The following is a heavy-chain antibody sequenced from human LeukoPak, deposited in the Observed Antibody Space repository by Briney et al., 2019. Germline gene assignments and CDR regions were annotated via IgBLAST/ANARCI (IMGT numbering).Heavy chain of an antibody. V-gene: IGHV4-59*01. D-gene: IGHD1-26*01. CDR3: ATESYSGSYPDEPDAFDI. CDR1: GGSISSYY. CDR2: IYYSGST. J-gene: IGHJ3*02. Sequence: KPSETLSLTCTVSGGSISSYYWSWIRQPPGKGLEWIGYIYYSGSTNYNPSLKSRVTISVDTSKNQFSLKLSSVTAADTAVYYCATESYSGSYPDEPDAFDIWGQGTMVTVYS.